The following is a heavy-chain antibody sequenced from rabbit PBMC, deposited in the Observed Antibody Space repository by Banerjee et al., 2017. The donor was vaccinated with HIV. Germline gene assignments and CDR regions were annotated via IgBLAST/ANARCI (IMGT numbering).Heavy chain of an antibody. CDR1: GFSFSSSYW. J-gene: IGHJ4*01. CDR2: IDAGSSGRT. V-gene: IGHV1S40*01. Sequence: QSLEESGGDLVKPGASLTLTCTPSGFSFSSSYWIWWVRQAPGKGLEWIACIDAGSSGRTYYASWAKGRFTISKTSSTTVTLQMTSLTAADTATYFCARGENIGYGHGTFYLWGPGTLVTVS. CDR3: ARGENIGYGHGTFYL. D-gene: IGHD6-1*01.